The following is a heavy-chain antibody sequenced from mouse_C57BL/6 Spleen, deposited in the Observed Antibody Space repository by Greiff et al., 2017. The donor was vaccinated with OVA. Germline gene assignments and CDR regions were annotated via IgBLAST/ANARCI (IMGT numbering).Heavy chain of an antibody. CDR2: FYPGSGGT. Sequence: VQLQQSGAELVKPGASVKLSCKASGYTFTEYTIHWVKQRPGQGLEWIGWFYPGSGGTKYNEKFKGKATLTADKSSSTAYMELSRLTSEDSAVYVCSRHEESEKGLYFDDWGQGTTLTVAS. D-gene: IGHD3-3*01. CDR1: GYTFTEYT. V-gene: IGHV1-62-2*01. CDR3: SRHEESEKGLYFDD. J-gene: IGHJ2*01.